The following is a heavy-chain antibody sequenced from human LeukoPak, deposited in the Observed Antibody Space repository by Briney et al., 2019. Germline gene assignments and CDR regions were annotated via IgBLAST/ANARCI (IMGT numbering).Heavy chain of an antibody. D-gene: IGHD3-22*01. Sequence: GGSLRLSCAASGFTFSSYAMSWVRQAPGKGLEWVSVISGSGGSTYYADSVKGRFTISRDNSKNTLYLQMNSLRAEDTAVYYCAKTPPGYYDSSGYYYTLDYWGQGTLVTVSS. V-gene: IGHV3-23*01. CDR2: ISGSGGST. CDR1: GFTFSSYA. CDR3: AKTPPGYYDSSGYYYTLDY. J-gene: IGHJ4*02.